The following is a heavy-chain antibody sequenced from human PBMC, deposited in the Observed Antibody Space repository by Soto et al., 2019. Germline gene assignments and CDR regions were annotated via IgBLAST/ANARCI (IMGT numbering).Heavy chain of an antibody. CDR2: FDPEDGET. J-gene: IGHJ4*02. D-gene: IGHD3-3*01. CDR1: GYTLTELS. CDR3: ATGLPGYDFWSGYTFDY. Sequence: QVQLVQSGAEVKKPGASVKVSCKVSGYTLTELSMHWVRQAPGKGLEWMGGFDPEDGETIYAQKFQARVTMTEATSTDTAYMELRSLRSEDTAVYYCATGLPGYDFWSGYTFDYRGQGTLVTASS. V-gene: IGHV1-24*01.